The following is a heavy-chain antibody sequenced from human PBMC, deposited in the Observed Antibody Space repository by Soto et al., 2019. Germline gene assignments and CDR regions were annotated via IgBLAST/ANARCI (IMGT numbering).Heavy chain of an antibody. D-gene: IGHD3-10*01. CDR1: GGTFSSYA. CDR2: IIPIFGTA. CDR3: ARGRYYGSGSRTDYYYYDGMDV. J-gene: IGHJ6*02. Sequence: QVQLVQSGAEVKKPGSSVKVSCKASGGTFSSYAISWVRQAPGQGLEWMGGIIPIFGTANYAQKFQGRVTITADESTSTAYMELSSLRSEGTAVYYCARGRYYGSGSRTDYYYYDGMDVWGQGTTVTVSS. V-gene: IGHV1-69*12.